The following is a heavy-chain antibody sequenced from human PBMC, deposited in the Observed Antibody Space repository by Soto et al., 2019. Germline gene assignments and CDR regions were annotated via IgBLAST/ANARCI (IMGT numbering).Heavy chain of an antibody. Sequence: QVQLVESGGGVVQPGRSLRLSCAASGFTFSSYGMHWVRQAPGKGLEWVAVIWYDGSNKYYADSVKGRFTISRDNSKNTLYLQMNRLRAEDTAVYYCASSNSCYSCYWYFDLWGRGTLVTVSS. J-gene: IGHJ2*01. D-gene: IGHD2-2*01. V-gene: IGHV3-33*01. CDR3: ASSNSCYSCYWYFDL. CDR1: GFTFSSYG. CDR2: IWYDGSNK.